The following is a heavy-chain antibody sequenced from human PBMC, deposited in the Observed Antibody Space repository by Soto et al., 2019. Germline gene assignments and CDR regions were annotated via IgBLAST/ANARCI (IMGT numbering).Heavy chain of an antibody. V-gene: IGHV3-30-3*01. Sequence: PGGSLRLSCAASGFTFSSYAMHWVRQAPGKGLEWVAVISGSGSSTYYADSVKGRFTISRDNSKNTLYLQMNSLRAEDTAVYYCAKDTQLRILGYCSSTSCSPFDYWGQGTLVTVSS. CDR3: AKDTQLRILGYCSSTSCSPFDY. CDR2: ISGSGSST. J-gene: IGHJ4*02. CDR1: GFTFSSYA. D-gene: IGHD2-2*01.